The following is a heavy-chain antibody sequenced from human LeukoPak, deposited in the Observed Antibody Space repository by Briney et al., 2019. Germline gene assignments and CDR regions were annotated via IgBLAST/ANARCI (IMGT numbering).Heavy chain of an antibody. CDR1: GGFISSYY. J-gene: IGHJ6*02. D-gene: IGHD5-24*01. CDR2: IYYSGST. CDR3: ARDRWLQGYYYYGMDV. V-gene: IGHV4-59*01. Sequence: PSETLSLTCTVSGGFISSYYWSWIRQPPGKGLEWIGYIYYSGSTNYNPSLKSRVTISVDTSKNQFSLKLSSVTAADTAVYYCARDRWLQGYYYYGMDVWGQGTTVTVSS.